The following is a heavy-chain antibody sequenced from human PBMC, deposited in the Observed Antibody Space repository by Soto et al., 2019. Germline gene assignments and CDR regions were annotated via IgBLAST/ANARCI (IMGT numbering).Heavy chain of an antibody. Sequence: ASVKVSCKASGYTFTTYGISWVRQAPGRGLEWMGWISPYNGTTKYAEKFQGEMTMTTDTATSTAYMDLRSLRSDGTAVYYCARDGERDTGLNFYYYLHGMDAWGQGTRVTVSS. J-gene: IGHJ6*02. CDR1: GYTFTTYG. V-gene: IGHV1-18*04. CDR3: ARDGERDTGLNFYYYLHGMDA. CDR2: ISPYNGTT. D-gene: IGHD1-1*01.